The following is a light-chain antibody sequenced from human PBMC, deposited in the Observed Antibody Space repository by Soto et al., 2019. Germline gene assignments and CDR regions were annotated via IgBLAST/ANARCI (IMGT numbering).Light chain of an antibody. Sequence: EIVMTQSPATLSVSPGDRATLSCRASESVTSSLAWYQQKPGQPPRLLIYAASTRATDVPARFRGSGSGTEFTLTINGLQSEHFALYWCQQYDNWPPTFGGGTKVDIK. CDR1: ESVTSS. CDR2: AAS. J-gene: IGKJ4*01. V-gene: IGKV3-15*01. CDR3: QQYDNWPPT.